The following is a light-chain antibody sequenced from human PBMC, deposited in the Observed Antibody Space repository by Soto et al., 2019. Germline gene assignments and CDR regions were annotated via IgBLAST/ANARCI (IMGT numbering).Light chain of an antibody. CDR2: EDV. V-gene: IGLV2-23*01. J-gene: IGLJ2*01. CDR1: SSDVGRYNL. CDR3: CSYAGGTSVV. Sequence: QSALTQPASVSGSPGQSITISCTGSSSDVGRYNLVSWYQQHPGKAPKLLIYEDVERPSGISDRFSASQSGNTASLTISGLQTEDEADYYCCSYAGGTSVVFGGGTKLTVL.